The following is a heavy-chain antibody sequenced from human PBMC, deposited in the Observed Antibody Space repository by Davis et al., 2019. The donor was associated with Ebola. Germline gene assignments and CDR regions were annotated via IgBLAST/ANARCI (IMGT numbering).Heavy chain of an antibody. Sequence: HTGGSLRLSCAASGFTFSDYWMHWVRQAPGKGLVWVSRINIDGRRTNYADSVKGRFTISRDNSKNTLYLQMTSLRPEDTAMYYCATDPGAFHIWGQGTMVTVSS. CDR3: ATDPGAFHI. CDR2: INIDGRRT. V-gene: IGHV3-74*01. J-gene: IGHJ3*02. CDR1: GFTFSDYW.